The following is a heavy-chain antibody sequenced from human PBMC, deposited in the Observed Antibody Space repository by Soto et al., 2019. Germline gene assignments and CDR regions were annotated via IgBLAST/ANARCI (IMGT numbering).Heavy chain of an antibody. CDR2: ISGSGGST. J-gene: IGHJ5*02. CDR3: AKAGRITMVRGASFWFDP. V-gene: IGHV3-23*01. CDR1: GFTFSSYA. D-gene: IGHD3-10*01. Sequence: GGSLRLSCAASGFTFSSYAMSWVRQAPGKGLEWVSAISGSGGSTYYADSVKGRFTISRDNSKNTLYLQMNSPRAEDTAVYYCAKAGRITMVRGASFWFDPWGQGTLVTVSS.